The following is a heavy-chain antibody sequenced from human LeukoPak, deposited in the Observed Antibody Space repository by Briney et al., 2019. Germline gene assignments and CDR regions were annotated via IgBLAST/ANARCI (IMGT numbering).Heavy chain of an antibody. J-gene: IGHJ4*02. V-gene: IGHV3-30*03. D-gene: IGHD2-8*01. CDR2: ISYDGSNK. CDR1: GFTFRNYG. Sequence: GRSLRLSCEVSGFTFRNYGMNWVRQAPGKGLEWVAVISYDGSNKYYADSVKGRFTISRDNSKNTLYLQMNSLRAEDTAVYYCARDPCTNGVCLDYWGQGTLVTVSS. CDR3: ARDPCTNGVCLDY.